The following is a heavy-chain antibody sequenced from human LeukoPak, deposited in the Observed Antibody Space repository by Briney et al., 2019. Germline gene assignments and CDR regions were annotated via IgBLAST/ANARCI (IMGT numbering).Heavy chain of an antibody. J-gene: IGHJ4*02. Sequence: GGSLRLSCAASGFSSYSLNWVRQAPGKGPEWVSSISSGSDYIYYADSVKGRFTISRDNAKNSLYLQMNSLRAEDTAIYYCARDPWGTHAYWGQGTLVTVSS. V-gene: IGHV3-21*01. CDR1: GFSSYS. D-gene: IGHD3-16*01. CDR3: ARDPWGTHAY. CDR2: ISSGSDYI.